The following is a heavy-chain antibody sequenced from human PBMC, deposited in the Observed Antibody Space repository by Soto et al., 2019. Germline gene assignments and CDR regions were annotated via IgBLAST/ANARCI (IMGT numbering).Heavy chain of an antibody. J-gene: IGHJ4*02. D-gene: IGHD6-13*01. CDR3: ARDSYSSSWTMYYFDY. V-gene: IGHV4-30-2*01. CDR1: GGSISSGGYS. Sequence: PSETLSLTYAVSGGSISSGGYSWSWIRQPPGKGLEWIGDIYHSGSTYYNPSLKSRVTISVDKSKNQFSLKLSSVTAADTAVYYCARDSYSSSWTMYYFDYWGQGTLVTVSS. CDR2: IYHSGST.